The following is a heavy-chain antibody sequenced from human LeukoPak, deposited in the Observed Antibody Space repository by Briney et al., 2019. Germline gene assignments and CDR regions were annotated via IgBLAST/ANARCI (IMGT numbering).Heavy chain of an antibody. J-gene: IGHJ4*02. CDR1: GYTFTSYG. CDR3: ARGQSGLSSGWYWGDIDY. V-gene: IGHV1-18*01. D-gene: IGHD6-19*01. CDR2: ISAYNGNT. Sequence: ASVKVSCKASGYTFTSYGISWVRQAPGQGLEWMGWISAYNGNTNYAQKLQGRVTTTTDTSTSTAYMELRSLRSDDTAVCYCARGQSGLSSGWYWGDIDYWGQGTLVTVSS.